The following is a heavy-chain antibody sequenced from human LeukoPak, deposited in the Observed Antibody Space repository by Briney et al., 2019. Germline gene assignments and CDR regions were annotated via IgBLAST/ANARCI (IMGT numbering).Heavy chain of an antibody. V-gene: IGHV4-34*01. CDR2: INHSGST. Sequence: PSETLSLTCAVYGGSFSGYYWSWIRQPPGKGLEWIGEINHSGSTNYNPSLKSRVTISVDTSKNQFSLKLSSVTAADTAVYYCAGVYYYDSSGYDYWGQGTLVTVSS. J-gene: IGHJ4*02. CDR1: GGSFSGYY. D-gene: IGHD3-22*01. CDR3: AGVYYYDSSGYDY.